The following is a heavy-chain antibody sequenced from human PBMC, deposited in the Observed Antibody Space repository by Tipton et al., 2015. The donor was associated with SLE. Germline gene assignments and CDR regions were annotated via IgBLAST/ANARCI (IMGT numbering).Heavy chain of an antibody. CDR3: ARGQGGREIDF. Sequence: TLSLTCTVSGGSISSHYWSWIRQPPGKGLEWIGYIYYSGSTNYNPSLKSRVTISVDTSKTQFSLKLRSVTAADTAVYYCARGQGGREIDFWGQGTLVTVSS. V-gene: IGHV4-59*11. J-gene: IGHJ4*02. CDR2: IYYSGST. D-gene: IGHD1-26*01. CDR1: GGSISSHY.